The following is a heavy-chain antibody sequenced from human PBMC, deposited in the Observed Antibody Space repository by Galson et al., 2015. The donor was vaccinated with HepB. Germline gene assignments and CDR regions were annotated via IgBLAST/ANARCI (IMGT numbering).Heavy chain of an antibody. CDR3: ARSQSGTYRAPFDY. Sequence: SLRLSCAASGFIFRHYGMHWVRQAPGKGLEWVAVIWYDGSNKYYADSMKGRFTISRDDSKNTLYLQMNSLRAEDTAVYYCARSQSGTYRAPFDYWGQGTLVTVSS. D-gene: IGHD1-26*01. J-gene: IGHJ4*02. V-gene: IGHV3-33*01. CDR2: IWYDGSNK. CDR1: GFIFRHYG.